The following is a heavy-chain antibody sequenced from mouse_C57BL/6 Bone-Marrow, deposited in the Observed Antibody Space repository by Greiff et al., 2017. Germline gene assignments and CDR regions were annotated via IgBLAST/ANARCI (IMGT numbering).Heavy chain of an antibody. CDR2: IYPGDGDT. CDR3: ARALYYAMDY. V-gene: IGHV1-82*01. J-gene: IGHJ4*01. CDR1: GYAFSSSW. Sequence: QVQLQQSGPELVKPGASVKISCKASGYAFSSSWMNWVKQRPGKGLEWIGRIYPGDGDTNYNGKFKGKATLTADKSSSTAYMQLSSLTSEDSAFYFCARALYYAMDYWGQGTSVTVSS.